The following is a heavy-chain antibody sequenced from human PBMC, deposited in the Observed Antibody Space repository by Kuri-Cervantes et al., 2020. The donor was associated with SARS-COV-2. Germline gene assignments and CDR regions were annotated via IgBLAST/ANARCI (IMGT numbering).Heavy chain of an antibody. Sequence: ASVKVSCKTSGVSFNTYPLTWVRQAPGQGLEWMGIINPSGGSTSYAQKFQGRVTMTRDTSTSTVYMELSSLRSEDTAVYYCARGRVLPSITIFGVVHHDAFDIWGQGTMVTVSS. CDR2: INPSGGST. J-gene: IGHJ3*02. D-gene: IGHD3-3*01. CDR3: ARGRVLPSITIFGVVHHDAFDI. CDR1: GVSFNTYP. V-gene: IGHV1-46*02.